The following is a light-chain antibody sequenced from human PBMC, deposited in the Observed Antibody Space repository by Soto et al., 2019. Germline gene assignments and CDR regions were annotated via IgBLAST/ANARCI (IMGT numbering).Light chain of an antibody. V-gene: IGKV3-11*01. CDR2: DTS. CDR3: QQRRSSIT. Sequence: VLTQSPDTLSLSPKARAPLSCMASQSVDSYLAWYQQKPGQAPRLLIYDTSNRATGIPARFSGSGSGTDFTLTVSSLEPEDSAVYYCQQRRSSITFGQGTRLEIK. CDR1: QSVDSY. J-gene: IGKJ5*01.